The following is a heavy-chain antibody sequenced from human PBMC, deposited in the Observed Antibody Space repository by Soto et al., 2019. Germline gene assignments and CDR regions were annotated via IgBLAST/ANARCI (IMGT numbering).Heavy chain of an antibody. V-gene: IGHV1-3*01. CDR1: GFPFSAFA. J-gene: IGHJ5*02. CDR3: ARAAGRWQLLPYWFVP. CDR2: INPGTGDT. D-gene: IGHD1-26*01. Sequence: QVQLVQSGAEVKKPGASVRVSCTASGFPFSAFAIHWVRQAPGQGREWMGWINPGTGDTKYSQRIQGRATFTRDTSASTVFLELGSITSEDTAVYFCARAAGRWQLLPYWFVPWGQGALVTVSS.